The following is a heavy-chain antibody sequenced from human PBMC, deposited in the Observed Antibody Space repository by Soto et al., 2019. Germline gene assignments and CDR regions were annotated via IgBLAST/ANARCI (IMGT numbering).Heavy chain of an antibody. V-gene: IGHV1-69*06. Sequence: QIHLVQSGAEVKKPGSSVKISCKASGGTFNNYAISWVRQAPGQGFERMGGITPIFDTTNYAQKFQSRLTITADTSTSTDYMDLSGLRSDDTAIYFCARYPNSRHKRFDPWGQGTLVTVSS. CDR3: ARYPNSRHKRFDP. D-gene: IGHD3-9*01. CDR2: ITPIFDTT. CDR1: GGTFNNYA. J-gene: IGHJ5*02.